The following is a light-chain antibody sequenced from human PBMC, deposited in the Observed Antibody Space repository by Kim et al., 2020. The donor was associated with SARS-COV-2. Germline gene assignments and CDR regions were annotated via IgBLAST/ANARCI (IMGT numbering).Light chain of an antibody. CDR2: AAS. J-gene: IGKJ4*01. Sequence: ATVGDRVTFTCRASQGISSYLAWYQQKPGKAPKLLFYAASTLQSGVPSRFSGSGSGTEFTLTISSLLPEDFATYYCQQLNSYPLTFGGGTKVDIK. CDR3: QQLNSYPLT. V-gene: IGKV1-9*01. CDR1: QGISSY.